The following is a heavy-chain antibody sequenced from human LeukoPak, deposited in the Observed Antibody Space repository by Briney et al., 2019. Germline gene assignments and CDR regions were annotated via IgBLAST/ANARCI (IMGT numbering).Heavy chain of an antibody. V-gene: IGHV1-2*02. CDR1: GYTFSGYY. Sequence: ASVKVSCKASGYTFSGYYVHWVRQAPGQGLEWMGCINTNSGGPNYAQKLRGRVTMTRDTSISTAYMELSRLKSDDTAVYYCARDLGYCSGDSCYSNGLGVWGQGTTVIVSS. CDR3: ARDLGYCSGDSCYSNGLGV. J-gene: IGHJ6*02. D-gene: IGHD2-15*01. CDR2: INTNSGGP.